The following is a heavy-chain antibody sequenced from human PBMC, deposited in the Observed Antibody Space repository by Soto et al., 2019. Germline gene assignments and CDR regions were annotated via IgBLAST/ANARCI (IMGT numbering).Heavy chain of an antibody. CDR1: GDTISTGGYT. CDR2: IYYSGST. D-gene: IGHD3-22*01. Sequence: SETLSLTCDVSGDTISTGGYTWAWIRQPPGKALEWIGSIYYSGSTYYNPSLKSRVTISVDTSKNQFSLKLSSVTAADTAVYYCASYYYDSSGYYYVPGVYWGQGTLVTVSS. V-gene: IGHV4-30-2*03. J-gene: IGHJ4*02. CDR3: ASYYYDSSGYYYVPGVY.